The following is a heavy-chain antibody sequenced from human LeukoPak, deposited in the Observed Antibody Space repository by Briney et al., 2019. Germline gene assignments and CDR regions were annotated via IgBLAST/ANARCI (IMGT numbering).Heavy chain of an antibody. CDR1: GGSFSGYY. Sequence: SETLSLTCAVYGGSFSGYYWSWIRQPPGKGLGWIGEINHSGSTNYNPSLKSRVTISVDTSKNQFSLKLSSVTAADTAVYYCARGGVSSASGDWFDPWGQGTLVTVSS. D-gene: IGHD3-22*01. CDR2: INHSGST. J-gene: IGHJ5*02. V-gene: IGHV4-34*01. CDR3: ARGGVSSASGDWFDP.